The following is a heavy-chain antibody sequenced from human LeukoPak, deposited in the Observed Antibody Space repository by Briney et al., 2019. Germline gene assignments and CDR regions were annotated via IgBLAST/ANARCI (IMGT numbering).Heavy chain of an antibody. V-gene: IGHV1-69*04. CDR1: GGTFSCYT. CDR3: AREDDGGSAFDI. D-gene: IGHD1-1*01. CDR2: IIPILGIA. J-gene: IGHJ3*02. Sequence: SVKVSCKASGGTFSCYTISWVRQAPGQGLEWMGRIIPILGIANYAQKFQGRVTITADKSTSTAYMELSSLRSEDTAVYYCAREDDGGSAFDIWGQGTMVTVSS.